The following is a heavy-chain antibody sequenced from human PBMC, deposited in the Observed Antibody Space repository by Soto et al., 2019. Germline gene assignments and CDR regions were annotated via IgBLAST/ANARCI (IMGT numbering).Heavy chain of an antibody. V-gene: IGHV3-23*01. J-gene: IGHJ4*02. CDR2: ISGSGGST. CDR1: GFTFSSYA. D-gene: IGHD4-4*01. Sequence: EVQLLESGGGLVQPGGSLRLSCAASGFTFSSYAMSWVRQAPGKGLEWVSAISGSGGSTYYADSVKGRFTISRDNSKNTLYLQMNSLRAEETAVYYCAKARTVTTVYFDYWGQGTLVTVSS. CDR3: AKARTVTTVYFDY.